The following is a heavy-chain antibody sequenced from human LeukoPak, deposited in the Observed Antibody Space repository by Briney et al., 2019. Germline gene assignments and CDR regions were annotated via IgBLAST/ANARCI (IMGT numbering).Heavy chain of an antibody. CDR1: GGSISSYY. J-gene: IGHJ5*02. Sequence: SETLSLTCTVCGGSISSYYWSWIRQPAGKGLEWIGRIYTSGSTNYNPSLKSRVTMSVDTSKNQFSLKLSSVTAADTAVYYCARVTIAWDAGWFDPWGQGTLVTVSS. V-gene: IGHV4-4*07. CDR2: IYTSGST. D-gene: IGHD4-11*01. CDR3: ARVTIAWDAGWFDP.